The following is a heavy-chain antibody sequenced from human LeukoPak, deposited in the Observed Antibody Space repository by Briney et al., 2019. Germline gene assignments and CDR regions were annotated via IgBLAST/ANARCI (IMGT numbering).Heavy chain of an antibody. CDR2: IYYSGST. CDR3: ARDGAFDSGSYYRSMDV. V-gene: IGHV4-39*02. CDR1: GGSISSSSYY. D-gene: IGHD3-10*01. J-gene: IGHJ6*02. Sequence: SSETLSLTCTVSGGSISSSSYYWGWIRQPPGKGLEWIGSIYYSGSTYYNPSLKSRVTISVDTSKNQFSLKLSSVTAADTAVYYCARDGAFDSGSYYRSMDVWGQGITVTVSS.